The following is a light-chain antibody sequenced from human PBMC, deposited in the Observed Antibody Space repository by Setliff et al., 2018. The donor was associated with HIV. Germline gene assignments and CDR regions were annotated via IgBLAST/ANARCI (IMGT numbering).Light chain of an antibody. Sequence: QSALTQPRSVSGSPGQSVPISCTGSSSDVGGYNYVSWYQQHPGKAPKVMIYDVSKRPSGVPDRFSGSKSDNTASLTISGLQAEDEADYYCCSYADNFNYVFGGGTKV. CDR1: SSDVGGYNY. CDR2: DVS. J-gene: IGLJ1*01. V-gene: IGLV2-11*01. CDR3: CSYADNFNYV.